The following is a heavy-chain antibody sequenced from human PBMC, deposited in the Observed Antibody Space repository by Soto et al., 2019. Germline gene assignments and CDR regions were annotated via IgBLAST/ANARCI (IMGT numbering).Heavy chain of an antibody. Sequence: SETLSLTCTVSGGSISTYYWTWIRQPPGKGLEWIGCVYYSGSTNYNPSLKSRVTISVDTPNNQFSLKLSSVTAADTAVYYCAGSGYYHNSVMDVWGQGTTVTVSS. CDR3: AGSGYYHNSVMDV. J-gene: IGHJ6*02. D-gene: IGHD3-22*01. CDR2: VYYSGST. V-gene: IGHV4-59*08. CDR1: GGSISTYY.